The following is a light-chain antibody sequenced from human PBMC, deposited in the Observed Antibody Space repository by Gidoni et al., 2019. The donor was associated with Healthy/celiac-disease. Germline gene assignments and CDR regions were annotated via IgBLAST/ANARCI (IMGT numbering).Light chain of an antibody. CDR1: QSISSY. Sequence: DLQMTQSTSSLSASVGDGVTITCRASQSISSYLNGYQQKPGNAPKLLIYAASSLQSGVPSRFSGSVSGTDFTLTISSLQPEDFATYYCQKSYSTPAAFGGXTKVEIK. V-gene: IGKV1-39*01. J-gene: IGKJ4*01. CDR2: AAS. CDR3: QKSYSTPAA.